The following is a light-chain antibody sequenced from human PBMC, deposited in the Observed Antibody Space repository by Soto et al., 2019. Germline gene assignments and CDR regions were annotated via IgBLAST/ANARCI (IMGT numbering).Light chain of an antibody. CDR3: QHYNSYSEA. Sequence: EIVMTQSPATLSVSPGERATLSCRASQSVSNNLAWYQQKPGQAPRLLIYGASTSATGIPARFSGSGSETEFTLTISSLQPDDFATYYCQHYNSYSEAFGQGTKVDNK. J-gene: IGKJ1*01. CDR2: GAS. CDR1: QSVSNN. V-gene: IGKV3-15*01.